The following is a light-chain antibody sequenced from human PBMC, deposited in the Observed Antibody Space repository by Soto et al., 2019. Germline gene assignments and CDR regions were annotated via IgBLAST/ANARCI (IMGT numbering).Light chain of an antibody. CDR3: CSDAGSDTLV. J-gene: IGLJ2*01. CDR2: DVN. V-gene: IGLV2-11*01. Sequence: QSALTQPSSVSGSPGQSVTLSCTGTSSDVGGYHYVSWYQHHPGKAPKIIIYDVNTRPSGVPDRFAGYKSGNTTSLTISGLHTEDDADYDCCSDAGSDTLVFGGRTKVTVL. CDR1: SSDVGGYHY.